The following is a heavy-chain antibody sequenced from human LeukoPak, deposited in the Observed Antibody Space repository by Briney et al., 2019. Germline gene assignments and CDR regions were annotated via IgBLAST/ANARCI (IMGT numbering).Heavy chain of an antibody. J-gene: IGHJ4*02. CDR2: IKSKTDGGTT. V-gene: IGHV3-15*01. D-gene: IGHD3-10*01. CDR1: GFTFSNAW. CDR3: TTDRGLLWFGELGLLGG. Sequence: GGSPRLSCAASGFTFSNAWMSWVRHAPGKGRECVFRIKSKTDGGTTAYAARVEGRLTISRDDSKNTLYVQLNSLKTGDTAVYYCTTDRGLLWFGELGLLGGWGQGTLVTVSS.